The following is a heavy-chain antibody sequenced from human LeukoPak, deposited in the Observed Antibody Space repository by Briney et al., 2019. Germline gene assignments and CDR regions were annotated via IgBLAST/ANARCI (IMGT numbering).Heavy chain of an antibody. CDR2: INPNSGGT. D-gene: IGHD3-16*01. V-gene: IGHV1-2*02. Sequence: ASVKVSCKASGYTFTGYYMHWVRQAPGQGLEWMGWINPNSGGTSYAQKFQGRVTMTRDTSISTAYMELSRLRSDDTAVYYCARGLRRFIDAFDIWGQGTMVTASS. CDR1: GYTFTGYY. J-gene: IGHJ3*02. CDR3: ARGLRRFIDAFDI.